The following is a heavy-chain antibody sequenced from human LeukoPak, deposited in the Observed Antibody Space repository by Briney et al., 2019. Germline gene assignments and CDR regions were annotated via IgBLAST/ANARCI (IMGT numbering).Heavy chain of an antibody. Sequence: VASVKVSCKASGYTFTSYGISWVRQAPGQGLEWMGWISAYNGNTNYAQKLQGRVTMTTDTSTSTAYMELRSLRSDDTAVYYCARDPPATYDSSGYYGYWGQGTLVTVSS. J-gene: IGHJ4*02. CDR2: ISAYNGNT. CDR1: GYTFTSYG. CDR3: ARDPPATYDSSGYYGY. V-gene: IGHV1-18*01. D-gene: IGHD3-22*01.